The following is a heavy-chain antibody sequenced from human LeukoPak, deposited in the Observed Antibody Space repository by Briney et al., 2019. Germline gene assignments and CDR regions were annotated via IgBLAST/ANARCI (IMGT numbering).Heavy chain of an antibody. Sequence: GASVKISCKASGYTFTSYQMHWVRQAPGQGLEWVGVINLNNGDRTYAQKFQGRVTMSSDTSTTTVYMELSSLRSDDTAVYYCARPHWNYGYGMDVWGQGTTVTVSS. D-gene: IGHD1-7*01. V-gene: IGHV1-46*01. CDR1: GYTFTSYQ. CDR3: ARPHWNYGYGMDV. CDR2: INLNNGDR. J-gene: IGHJ6*02.